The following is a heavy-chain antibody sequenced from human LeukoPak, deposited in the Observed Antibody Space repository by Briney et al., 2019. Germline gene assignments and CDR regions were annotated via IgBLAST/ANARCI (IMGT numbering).Heavy chain of an antibody. Sequence: GGSLRLSCAASGFTFSSYSMNWVRQAPGKGLEWVSYISSSSSTIYYADSVKGRFTISRDNAKNSLYLQMNSLRAEDTAVYYCARDSIVGATHWFDPWGQGTLVTVSS. D-gene: IGHD1-26*01. J-gene: IGHJ5*02. CDR1: GFTFSSYS. CDR2: ISSSSSTI. CDR3: ARDSIVGATHWFDP. V-gene: IGHV3-48*01.